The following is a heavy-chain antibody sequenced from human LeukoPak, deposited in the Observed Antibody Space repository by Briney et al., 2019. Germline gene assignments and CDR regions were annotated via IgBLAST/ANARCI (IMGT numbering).Heavy chain of an antibody. CDR1: GFSFSDSG. CDR3: VRELTVTTRECYFDM. J-gene: IGHJ4*02. D-gene: IGHD1-20*01. Sequence: PGGSLRLSCAASGFSFSDSGMDWVRQAPGKGLEWVSSVSASSAFIWYADSVKGRFTISRDNAKNSLYLRMSSLRAEDTALYFCVRELTVTTRECYFDMWGQGTLVTVSS. V-gene: IGHV3-21*01. CDR2: VSASSAFI.